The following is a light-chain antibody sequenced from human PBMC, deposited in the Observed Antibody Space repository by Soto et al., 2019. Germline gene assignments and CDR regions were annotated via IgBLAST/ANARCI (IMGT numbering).Light chain of an antibody. Sequence: EIVLTQSPATLSLAPGERAPLSCRASQSVSSYFAWYQQKPGQAPRLLIYDASNRATGIPARFSGSGSGTDFTLTISSLESEEFAVYYCLQRSNWPLTFGGGTKVEIK. CDR1: QSVSSY. J-gene: IGKJ4*01. CDR2: DAS. CDR3: LQRSNWPLT. V-gene: IGKV3-11*01.